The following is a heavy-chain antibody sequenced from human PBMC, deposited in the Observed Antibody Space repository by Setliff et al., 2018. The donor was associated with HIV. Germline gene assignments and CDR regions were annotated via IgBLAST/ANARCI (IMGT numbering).Heavy chain of an antibody. CDR3: ATVGGKTNPVDY. Sequence: ASVKVSCKASGYTFTDYYMHWVQQAPGKGLEWMGRVDPEDGETIYAEKFQGRVTITADTSTDTAYMELSSPRSEDTAVYYCATVGGKTNPVDYWGQGTLVTVSS. CDR1: GYTFTDYY. J-gene: IGHJ4*02. CDR2: VDPEDGET. D-gene: IGHD1-26*01. V-gene: IGHV1-69-2*01.